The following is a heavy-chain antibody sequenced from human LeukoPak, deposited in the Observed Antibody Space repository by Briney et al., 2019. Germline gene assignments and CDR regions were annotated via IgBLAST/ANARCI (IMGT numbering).Heavy chain of an antibody. D-gene: IGHD3-10*01. V-gene: IGHV4-34*01. J-gene: IGHJ5*02. Sequence: SETLSLTCAVYGGSFSGYYWSWIRQPPGKGLEWIGEINHSGSTNYNPSLKSRVTISVDTSKNQFSLKLSSVTAADTAVYYCARGFALWFRRWFDPWGQGTLVTVSS. CDR1: GGSFSGYY. CDR2: INHSGST. CDR3: ARGFALWFRRWFDP.